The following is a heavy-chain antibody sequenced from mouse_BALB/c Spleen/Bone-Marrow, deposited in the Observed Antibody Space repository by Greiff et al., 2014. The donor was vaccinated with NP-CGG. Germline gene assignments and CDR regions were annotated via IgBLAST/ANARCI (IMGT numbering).Heavy chain of an antibody. V-gene: IGHV14-3*02. CDR2: IDPANGNT. Sequence: VQLQQSGAELVKPGASVKLSCTASGFHIKDTYMHWVKQRPEQGLEWIGRIDPANGNTKYDPKFQGKATITADTSSNTAYLQLSSLTSEDTAVYYCASYYYGSSSFAYWGQGTLVTVSA. CDR3: ASYYYGSSSFAY. D-gene: IGHD1-1*01. J-gene: IGHJ3*01. CDR1: GFHIKDTY.